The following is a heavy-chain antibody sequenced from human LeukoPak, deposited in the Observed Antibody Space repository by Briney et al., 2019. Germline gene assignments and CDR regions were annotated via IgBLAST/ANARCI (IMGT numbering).Heavy chain of an antibody. CDR2: TYYKSKWYN. CDR1: GDSVSSNSAA. D-gene: IGHD5-12*01. Sequence: SQTLSLTCAISGDSVSSNSAAWTWIRQSPSRGLEWLGRTYYKSKWYNYYAVSVKSRITINPDTSKNQFSLQLSSVTPEDTAVYYCARDREYSGYASDFWGQGTLVTVSS. CDR3: ARDREYSGYASDF. V-gene: IGHV6-1*01. J-gene: IGHJ4*02.